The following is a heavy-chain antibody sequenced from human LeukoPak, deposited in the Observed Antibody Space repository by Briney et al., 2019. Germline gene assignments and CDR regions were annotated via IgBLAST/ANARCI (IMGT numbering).Heavy chain of an antibody. CDR1: GYTFTGYY. D-gene: IGHD1-26*01. J-gene: IGHJ5*01. V-gene: IGHV1-2*02. CDR2: INPNSGDT. CDR3: ARASGSYWWFDS. Sequence: VASVKVSCKASGYTFTGYYMHWVRQAPGQGLEWMGWINPNSGDTNYAQKFQGSVTMTRDTSISTVYMELSRLRSDDTAVYYCARASGSYWWFDSWGQGTLVTVSS.